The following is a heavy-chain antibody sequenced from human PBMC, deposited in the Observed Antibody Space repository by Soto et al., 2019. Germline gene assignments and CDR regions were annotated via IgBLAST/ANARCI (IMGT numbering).Heavy chain of an antibody. J-gene: IGHJ6*02. V-gene: IGHV4-34*01. CDR3: SRGHEVRATFYYHYAMDV. D-gene: IGHD3-10*01. CDR2: INHRGST. CDR1: GGSFSGYY. Sequence: SETLSLTCAVYGGSFSGYYWSWIRQPPGKGLEWIGEINHRGSTNYNPSLKSRVTISVDTSKNQFSLKLTSVTAADTAIYYCSRGHEVRATFYYHYAMDVWGQGTTVTVSS.